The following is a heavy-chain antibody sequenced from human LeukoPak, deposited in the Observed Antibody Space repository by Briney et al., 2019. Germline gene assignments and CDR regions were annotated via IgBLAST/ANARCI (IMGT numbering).Heavy chain of an antibody. CDR3: ASTYCSSTSCSLNAFDI. J-gene: IGHJ3*02. D-gene: IGHD2-2*01. Sequence: SETPSLTCAVSGYSISSGYYWVWIRQPPGKGLEWIGSIYHSGSTYYNPSLKSRVTISVDTSKNQFSLKLSSVTAADTAVYYCASTYCSSTSCSLNAFDIWGQGTMVTVSS. CDR1: GYSISSGYY. V-gene: IGHV4-38-2*01. CDR2: IYHSGST.